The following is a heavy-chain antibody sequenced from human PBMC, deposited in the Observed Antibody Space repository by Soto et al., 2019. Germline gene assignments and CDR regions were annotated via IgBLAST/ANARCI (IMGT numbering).Heavy chain of an antibody. D-gene: IGHD4-17*01. J-gene: IGHJ6*03. Sequence: ASVKVSCKASGYTFINYYIHWVRQAPGQGLEWMGWMNPNSGNTGYAQKFQGRVTMTRNTSISTAYMELSSLRSEDTAVYYCATAMTTVTSYYYYYYMDVWGKGTTVTVSS. V-gene: IGHV1-8*02. CDR1: GYTFINYY. CDR3: ATAMTTVTSYYYYYYMDV. CDR2: MNPNSGNT.